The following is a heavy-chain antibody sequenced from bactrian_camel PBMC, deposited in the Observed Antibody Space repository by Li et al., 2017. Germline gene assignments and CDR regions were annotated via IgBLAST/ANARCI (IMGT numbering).Heavy chain of an antibody. Sequence: RLSCTTSLRLSYNLYCMGWFRQAPGKEREGVAAIDSFGRASYADSVKGRFTISRDNEENTVVLLMNSLQPEDTGVYYCAAEGGVEVAAGYEFWGQGTQVTVS. D-gene: IGHD7*01. V-gene: IGHV3S53*01. CDR3: AAEGGVEVAAGYEF. CDR2: IDSFGRA. CDR1: LRLSYNLYC. J-gene: IGHJ4*01.